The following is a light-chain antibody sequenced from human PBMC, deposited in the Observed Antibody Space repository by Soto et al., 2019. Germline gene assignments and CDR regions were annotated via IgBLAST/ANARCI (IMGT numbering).Light chain of an antibody. V-gene: IGKV1-16*02. CDR3: QQYNSYPLT. CDR2: ATS. J-gene: IGKJ4*01. CDR1: QGINNY. Sequence: DIPMTQFPSSLSASVGDRVTITCRASQGINNYLGWFQQKPGKAPKSLIYATSRLQSGVPSKFSGSTSGTDFSLTINNLQPEDFATYYCQQYNSYPLTFGGGTKVEIK.